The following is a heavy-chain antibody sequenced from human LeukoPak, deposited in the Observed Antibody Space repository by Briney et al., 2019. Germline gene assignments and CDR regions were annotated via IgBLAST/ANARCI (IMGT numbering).Heavy chain of an antibody. D-gene: IGHD6-19*01. CDR1: GFTFSGHW. Sequence: PGGSLRLSCAASGFTFSGHWMSWVRQAPGKGLEWVAKIKEDGTNKYYMDSMRGRFTISRDNAKNSLYLQMDSLGVEDTAIYYCARDGGSAWFLDYWGQGTLVIVSS. CDR2: IKEDGTNK. J-gene: IGHJ4*02. CDR3: ARDGGSAWFLDY. V-gene: IGHV3-7*01.